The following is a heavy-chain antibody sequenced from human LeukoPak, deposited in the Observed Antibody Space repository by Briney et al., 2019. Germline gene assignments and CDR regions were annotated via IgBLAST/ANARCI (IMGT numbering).Heavy chain of an antibody. J-gene: IGHJ4*02. V-gene: IGHV1-69*06. CDR3: ASRGYCSGGSCYHFDY. CDR2: IIPIFGTA. D-gene: IGHD2-15*01. Sequence: SVKVSCKASGGTFSSYAISWVRQAPGQGLEWMGGIIPIFGTANYAQKFQGRVTITADKSTSTAYMELSSPRSEDTAVYYCASRGYCSGGSCYHFDYWGQGTLVTVSS. CDR1: GGTFSSYA.